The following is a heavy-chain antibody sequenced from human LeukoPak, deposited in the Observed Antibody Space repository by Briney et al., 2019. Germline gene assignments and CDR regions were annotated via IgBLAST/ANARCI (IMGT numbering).Heavy chain of an antibody. CDR1: GYTFTGYY. CDR3: AREAQNYDILTGYPD. Sequence: RASVKVSCKASGYTFTGYYMHWVRQAPGQGLEWMGWINPNSGGTNYAQKFQGRVTMTRDTSISTAYMELSRPRSDDTAVYYCAREAQNYDILTGYPDWGQGTLVTVSS. J-gene: IGHJ4*02. V-gene: IGHV1-2*02. D-gene: IGHD3-9*01. CDR2: INPNSGGT.